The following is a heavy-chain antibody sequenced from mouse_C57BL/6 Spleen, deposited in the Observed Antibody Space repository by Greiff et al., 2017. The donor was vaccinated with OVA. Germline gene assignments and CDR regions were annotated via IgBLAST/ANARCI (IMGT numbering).Heavy chain of an antibody. J-gene: IGHJ2*01. CDR1: GYTFTSYT. CDR2: INPSSGYT. V-gene: IGHV1-4*01. CDR3: ARDSTIPYFDY. Sequence: QVQLKQSGAELARPGASVKMSCKASGYTFTSYTMHWVKQRPGQGLEWIGYINPSSGYTKYNQKFTDKATLTADKSSSTAYMQLSSLTSEDSAVYYCARDSTIPYFDYWGQGTTLTVSS. D-gene: IGHD2-1*01.